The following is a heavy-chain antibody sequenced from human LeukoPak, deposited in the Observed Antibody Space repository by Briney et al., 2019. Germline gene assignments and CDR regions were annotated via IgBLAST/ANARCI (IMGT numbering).Heavy chain of an antibody. J-gene: IGHJ4*02. V-gene: IGHV3-30-3*01. Sequence: GGSLRLSCVVSGFSFGSYPMSWVRQAPGKGLEWVAVISYDGSNKYYADSVKGRFTISRDTSKNTLYLQMNSLRAEDTAVYYCARVPDYDILTGPFDYWGQGTLVTVSS. CDR1: GFSFGSYP. D-gene: IGHD3-9*01. CDR2: ISYDGSNK. CDR3: ARVPDYDILTGPFDY.